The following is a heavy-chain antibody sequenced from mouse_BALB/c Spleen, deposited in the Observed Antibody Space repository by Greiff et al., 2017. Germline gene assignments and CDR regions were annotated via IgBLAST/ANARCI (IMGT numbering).Heavy chain of an antibody. CDR3: ARSSSSYVGFAY. Sequence: EVKLVESGAELVKPGASVKLSCTASGFNIKDTYMHWVKQRPEQGLEWIGRIDPANGNTKYDPKFQGKATITADTSSNTAYLQLSSLTSEDTAVYYCARSSSSYVGFAYWGQGTLVTVSA. V-gene: IGHV14-3*02. CDR1: GFNIKDTY. CDR2: IDPANGNT. J-gene: IGHJ3*01. D-gene: IGHD1-1*01.